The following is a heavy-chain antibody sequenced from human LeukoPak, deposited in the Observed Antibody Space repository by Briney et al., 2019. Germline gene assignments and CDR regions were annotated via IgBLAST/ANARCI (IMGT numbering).Heavy chain of an antibody. CDR2: IKQDGSEK. V-gene: IGHV3-7*03. J-gene: IGHJ4*02. CDR1: GFTFSNYW. Sequence: GGSLRLSCAASGFTFSNYWMSWVRQAPGTGLEWVANIKQDGSEKSYVDSVKGRFTISRDNAKNSLYLQMSSLRAEDTAVYYCTRGRAGIGYWGQGTLVTVSS. CDR3: TRGRAGIGY. D-gene: IGHD3-16*02.